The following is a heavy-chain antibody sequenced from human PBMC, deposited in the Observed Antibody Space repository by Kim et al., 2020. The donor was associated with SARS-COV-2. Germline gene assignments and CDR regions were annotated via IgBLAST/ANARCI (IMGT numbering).Heavy chain of an antibody. D-gene: IGHD6-19*01. J-gene: IGHJ6*02. CDR2: IYTSGST. Sequence: SETLSLTCTVSGGSISSYYWSWIRQPAGKGLEWIGRIYTSGSTNYNPSLKSRVTMSVDTSKNQFSLKLSSVTAADTAVYYCVSHHRSSGWGYYYGMDVWGQGATVTVSS. V-gene: IGHV4-4*07. CDR1: GGSISSYY. CDR3: VSHHRSSGWGYYYGMDV.